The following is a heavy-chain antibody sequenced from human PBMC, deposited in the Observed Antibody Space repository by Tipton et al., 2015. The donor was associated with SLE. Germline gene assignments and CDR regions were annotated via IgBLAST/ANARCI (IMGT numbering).Heavy chain of an antibody. D-gene: IGHD6-6*01. CDR2: INGDGSST. Sequence: SLRLSCAASGFTFSSYWMSWVRQAPGKGLVWVSRINGDGSSTNYADSVKGRFTISRDNAKNTLYLQMNSLRAEDTAVYYCVKDLVLAARFDYWGQGTLVTVSS. CDR1: GFTFSSYW. CDR3: VKDLVLAARFDY. J-gene: IGHJ4*02. V-gene: IGHV3-74*01.